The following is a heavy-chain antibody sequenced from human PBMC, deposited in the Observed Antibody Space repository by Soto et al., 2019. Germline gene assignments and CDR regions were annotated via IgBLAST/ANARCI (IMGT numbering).Heavy chain of an antibody. Sequence: EVQLVESGGGLVQPGGSLRLSCAASGFTFTNYWMTWARQAPGKGLEWVANIKQDGTRKYYMDSVKGRFTISRDNAKNSLYLQINSLRAGDTAVYFCARIGYSSSSFDYWGQGTLVTVSS. CDR2: IKQDGTRK. CDR3: ARIGYSSSSFDY. V-gene: IGHV3-7*01. D-gene: IGHD6-6*01. CDR1: GFTFTNYW. J-gene: IGHJ4*02.